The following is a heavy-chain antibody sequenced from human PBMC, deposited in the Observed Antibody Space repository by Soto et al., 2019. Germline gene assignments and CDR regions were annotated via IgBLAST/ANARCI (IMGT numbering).Heavy chain of an antibody. CDR3: AKDTRFDP. Sequence: GGSLRLSCAASGFTFSTYAMSWVRQAPGKGLEWVAAISGSGATTYYADSVKGRFTISRDNSKNTLYLQMNSLRVEDTAVYYCAKDTRFDPWGQGTLVTVSS. CDR1: GFTFSTYA. CDR2: ISGSGATT. V-gene: IGHV3-23*01. J-gene: IGHJ5*02.